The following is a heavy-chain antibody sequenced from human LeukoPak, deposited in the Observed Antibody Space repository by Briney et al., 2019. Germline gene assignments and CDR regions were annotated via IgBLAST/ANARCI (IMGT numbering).Heavy chain of an antibody. D-gene: IGHD3-16*01. Sequence: GGSLRLSCAASGFTFSSYSMNWVRQAPGKGLECVSSISGSGTYIYYADSVKGRFTISRDSAKNSLYLQMNSLRAEDTAVYFCARVSLVLGLGLDYWGQGTLVTVSS. CDR1: GFTFSSYS. CDR3: ARVSLVLGLGLDY. CDR2: ISGSGTYI. V-gene: IGHV3-21*01. J-gene: IGHJ4*02.